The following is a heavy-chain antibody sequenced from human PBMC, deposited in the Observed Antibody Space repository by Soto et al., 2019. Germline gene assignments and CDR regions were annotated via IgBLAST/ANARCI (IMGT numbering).Heavy chain of an antibody. CDR2: IWYDGSNK. J-gene: IGHJ4*02. CDR3: ARDLLVGASSTYYFDY. CDR1: GFTFSSYG. D-gene: IGHD1-26*01. Sequence: GGSLSLSCAASGFTFSSYGMHWVRQAPGKGLEWVAVIWYDGSNKYYADSVKGRFTISRDNSKNTLYLQMNSLRAEDTAVYYCARDLLVGASSTYYFDYWGQGTLVTVSS. V-gene: IGHV3-33*01.